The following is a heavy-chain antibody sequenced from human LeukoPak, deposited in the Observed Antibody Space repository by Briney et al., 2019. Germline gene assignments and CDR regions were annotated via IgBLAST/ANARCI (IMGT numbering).Heavy chain of an antibody. CDR1: GGTFSSYA. CDR3: ARVAMRYSRYNWFDP. CDR2: IIPIFGTA. V-gene: IGHV1-69*01. Sequence: SVKVSCKASGGTFSSYAISWVRQAPGQGLEWMGGIIPIFGTANYAQKFQGRVTITADESTSTAYMELSSLRSEDTAVYYGARVAMRYSRYNWFDPWGQGTLVTVSS. D-gene: IGHD2-2*01. J-gene: IGHJ5*02.